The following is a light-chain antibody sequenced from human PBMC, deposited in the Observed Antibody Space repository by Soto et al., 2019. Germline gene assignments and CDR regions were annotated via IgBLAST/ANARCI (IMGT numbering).Light chain of an antibody. V-gene: IGKV3-20*01. CDR3: HQYDSSPLT. Sequence: EIVLTQSPGTLSLSPGGRATLSCRASQSVSSSYLAWYQQKPGQAPRLLIYGASSSATGIPDRFSGSVYGTDFSLTISRLEPEDCAVYYCHQYDSSPLTFGGGIKVEIK. J-gene: IGKJ4*01. CDR1: QSVSSSY. CDR2: GAS.